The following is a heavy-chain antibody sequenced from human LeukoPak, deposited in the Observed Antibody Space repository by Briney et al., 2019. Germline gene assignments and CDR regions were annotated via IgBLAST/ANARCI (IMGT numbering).Heavy chain of an antibody. CDR1: GFTFSRYA. D-gene: IGHD3-16*01. CDR2: ISGSGGST. V-gene: IGHV3-23*01. CDR3: AKDRSGGGDFYYGMDV. J-gene: IGHJ6*02. Sequence: GGSLRLSCAASGFTFSRYAMSWVRQAPGKGLEWVSGISGSGGSTYYADFVKGRFTISRDNSKNTLYLQMNSLRAEDTAVYYCAKDRSGGGDFYYGMDVWGQGTTVTVSS.